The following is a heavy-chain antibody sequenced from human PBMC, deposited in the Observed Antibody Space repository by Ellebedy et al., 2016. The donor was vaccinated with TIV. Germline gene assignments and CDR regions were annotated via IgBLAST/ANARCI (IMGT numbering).Heavy chain of an antibody. CDR2: IYYSGST. Sequence: MPSETLSLTCTVSGGSTGSRSHYWGWIRQPPGKGLEWIGSIYYSGSTYYNPSLKSRFTIAVDTSKNHFSLKLSSVTAADTAVEYCARESKRNFGDFDYWGQGTLVTVSS. V-gene: IGHV4-39*07. D-gene: IGHD4/OR15-4a*01. CDR1: GGSTGSRSHY. J-gene: IGHJ4*02. CDR3: ARESKRNFGDFDY.